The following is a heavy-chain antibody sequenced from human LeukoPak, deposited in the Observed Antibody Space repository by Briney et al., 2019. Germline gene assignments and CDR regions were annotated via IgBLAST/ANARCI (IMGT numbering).Heavy chain of an antibody. CDR2: INPSGGST. Sequence: ASVKVSCKASGYTFTSYYMHWVRQAPGRGLEWVGIINPSGGSTSYAQKFQGRVTMTRDTSTSTVYMELSSLRSEDTAVYYCARVAYDSSGYGLYYFDYWGQGTLVTVSS. D-gene: IGHD3-22*01. J-gene: IGHJ4*02. CDR1: GYTFTSYY. CDR3: ARVAYDSSGYGLYYFDY. V-gene: IGHV1-46*01.